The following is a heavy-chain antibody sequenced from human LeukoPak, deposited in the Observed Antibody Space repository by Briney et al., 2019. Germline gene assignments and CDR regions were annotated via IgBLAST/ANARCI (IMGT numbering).Heavy chain of an antibody. J-gene: IGHJ4*02. D-gene: IGHD6-25*01. CDR1: GFTFSSYA. CDR2: IKQDGSEK. Sequence: PGGSLRLSCAASGFTFSSYAMSWVRQAPGKGLEWVASIKQDGSEKQYVDSVKGRFTISRDNAKNSLYLQMNSLRAEDTAVYYCARDQDSGYDYWGQGTLVTVSS. V-gene: IGHV3-7*03. CDR3: ARDQDSGYDY.